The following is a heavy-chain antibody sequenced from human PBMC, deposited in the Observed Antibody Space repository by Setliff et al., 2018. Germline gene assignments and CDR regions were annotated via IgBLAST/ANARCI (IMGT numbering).Heavy chain of an antibody. Sequence: NPSETLSLTCTVSGGSISSSNWWTWVRQPPGKGLEWIGEIYHSGTTHYSPSFQSRVTMSVDTSKNQFSLNLSSVTAADTALYYCARTSTGRYFDLWGRGTLVTVSS. D-gene: IGHD2-2*01. CDR1: GGSISSSNW. CDR2: IYHSGTT. J-gene: IGHJ2*01. V-gene: IGHV4-4*02. CDR3: ARTSTGRYFDL.